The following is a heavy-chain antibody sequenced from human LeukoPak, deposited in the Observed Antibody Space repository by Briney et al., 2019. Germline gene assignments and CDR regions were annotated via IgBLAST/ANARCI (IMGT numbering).Heavy chain of an antibody. J-gene: IGHJ4*02. V-gene: IGHV3-23*01. CDR3: TRGGVAAAGFYYFDY. Sequence: GGSLRISCVVSGFTFSRYAMTWVRQAPGKGLEWVSVISGSDSRTDYADSVKGQLTISRDNSKNTLYLQMNSLRAEDTAVYYCTRGGVAAAGFYYFDYWGQGTLVTVSS. CDR2: ISGSDSRT. D-gene: IGHD6-13*01. CDR1: GFTFSRYA.